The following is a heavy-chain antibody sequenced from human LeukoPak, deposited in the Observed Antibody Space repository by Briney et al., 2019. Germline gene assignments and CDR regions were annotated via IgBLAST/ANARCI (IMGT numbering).Heavy chain of an antibody. CDR3: ARVYGAGYDFRGAFDI. D-gene: IGHD5-12*01. Sequence: SETLSLTCAVYGGSFSGYYWSWIRQPPGKVLEWIGEINHSGSTNYNPSLKSRVTISVDTSKNQFSLKLSSVTAADTAVYYCARVYGAGYDFRGAFDIWGQGTVVTVSS. CDR1: GGSFSGYY. CDR2: INHSGST. J-gene: IGHJ3*02. V-gene: IGHV4-34*01.